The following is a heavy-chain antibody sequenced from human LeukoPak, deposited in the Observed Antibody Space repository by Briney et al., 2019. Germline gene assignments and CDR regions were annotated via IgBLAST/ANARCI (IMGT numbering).Heavy chain of an antibody. CDR3: ARRGALSDYGDYGPDFDY. CDR1: GGSISSYY. D-gene: IGHD4-17*01. CDR2: IYYSGST. V-gene: IGHV4-59*08. J-gene: IGHJ4*02. Sequence: SETLSLTCTVSGGSISSYYWSWIRQPPGKGLEWIGYIYYSGSTNYNPSPKSRVTISVDTSKNQFSLKLSSVTAADTAVYYCARRGALSDYGDYGPDFDYWGQGTLVTVSS.